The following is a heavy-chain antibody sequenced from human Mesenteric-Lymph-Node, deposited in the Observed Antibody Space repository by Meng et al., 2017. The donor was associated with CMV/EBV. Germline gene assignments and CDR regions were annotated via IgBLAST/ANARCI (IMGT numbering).Heavy chain of an antibody. CDR1: GFTFSTYW. Sequence: GESLKISCAASGFTFSTYWMSWVRQAPGKGLEWVANINKDGSEKYYVDSVKGRFTISRDNAKNSLYLQMNSLRAEDTAVYYCARVNGDAFDIWGQGTMVTVSS. CDR3: ARVNGDAFDI. V-gene: IGHV3-7*01. CDR2: INKDGSEK. J-gene: IGHJ3*02.